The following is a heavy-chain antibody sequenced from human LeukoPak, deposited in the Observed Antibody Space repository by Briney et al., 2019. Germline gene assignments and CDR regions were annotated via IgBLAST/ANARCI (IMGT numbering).Heavy chain of an antibody. V-gene: IGHV4-34*01. CDR1: GGSFSGYY. D-gene: IGHD3-16*02. CDR3: ARGYGDYDYVWGSYRYTAFDY. CDR2: INHSGST. Sequence: SETLPLTCAVYGGSFSGYYWSWIRQPPGKGLEWIGEINHSGSTNYNPSLKSRVTISVDTSKNQFSLKLSSVTAADTAVYYCARGYGDYDYVWGSYRYTAFDYWGQGTLVTVSS. J-gene: IGHJ4*02.